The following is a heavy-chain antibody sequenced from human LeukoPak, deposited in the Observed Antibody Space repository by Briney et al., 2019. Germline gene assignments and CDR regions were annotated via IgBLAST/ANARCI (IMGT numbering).Heavy chain of an antibody. Sequence: SETLSLTCTVSGGSISSSSYYWGWIRQPPGKGLEWIGSIYYSGSTYYNPSLKSRVTISVDTSKNQFSLKLSSVTAADTAVYYCARAEIRVYCSGGSCYPSFDYWGQGTLVTVSS. D-gene: IGHD2-15*01. CDR3: ARAEIRVYCSGGSCYPSFDY. V-gene: IGHV4-39*07. CDR2: IYYSGST. CDR1: GGSISSSSYY. J-gene: IGHJ4*02.